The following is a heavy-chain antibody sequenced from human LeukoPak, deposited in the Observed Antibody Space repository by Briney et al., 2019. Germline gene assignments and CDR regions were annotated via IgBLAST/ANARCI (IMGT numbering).Heavy chain of an antibody. J-gene: IGHJ4*02. CDR3: ARRLLSVTGPFDY. D-gene: IGHD6-19*01. V-gene: IGHV1-46*01. CDR2: INPNGGST. Sequence: ASVKVSCKASGYPFTGYYMHWVRQAPGQGLEWMGIINPNGGSTSYAQKFQGRVTMTRDTSTSTVYMELSSLTSEDTAVYYRARRLLSVTGPFDYWGQGTLVTVSS. CDR1: GYPFTGYY.